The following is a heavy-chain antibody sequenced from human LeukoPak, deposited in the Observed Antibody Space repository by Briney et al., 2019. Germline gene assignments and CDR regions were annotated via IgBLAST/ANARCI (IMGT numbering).Heavy chain of an antibody. V-gene: IGHV3-21*01. CDR1: GFTFSSYS. CDR3: ARDYSGSYSPYFDL. D-gene: IGHD1-26*01. J-gene: IGHJ2*01. Sequence: GGSLRLSCAASGFTFSSYSMNGVRQAPGKGLEWVSSISSSSSYIYYADSVKGRFTISRDNAKNSLYLRMNSLRAEDTAVYYCARDYSGSYSPYFDLWGRGTLVTVSS. CDR2: ISSSSSYI.